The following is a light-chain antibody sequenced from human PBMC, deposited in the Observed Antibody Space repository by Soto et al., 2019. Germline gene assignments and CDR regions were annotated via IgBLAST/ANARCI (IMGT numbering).Light chain of an antibody. CDR3: QQSYRTPYT. CDR2: DKS. CDR1: QDIDIY. J-gene: IGKJ2*01. Sequence: TQMTQSPSSLSASVGDRVIITCRASQDIDIYLSWYQQKPGKVPKLLIYDKSTLRSGVPSRFSGSGSGTDFTLTINHLQPEDFATYYCQQSYRTPYTFGQGTKV. V-gene: IGKV1-39*01.